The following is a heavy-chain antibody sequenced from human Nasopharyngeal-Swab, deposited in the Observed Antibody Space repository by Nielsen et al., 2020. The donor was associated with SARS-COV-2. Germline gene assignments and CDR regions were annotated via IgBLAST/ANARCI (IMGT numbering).Heavy chain of an antibody. D-gene: IGHD2-15*01. CDR2: IRSKGNTYAT. Sequence: GGSLRLSCAASGFTSSDSAIHWVRQASGKGLAWVGRIRSKGNTYATAYAASVKGRFIIFRDDPTNTAYLQMNSMKTEDTAVYYCTRCGGGCYSGRDYWGQGTLVTVSS. J-gene: IGHJ4*02. V-gene: IGHV3-73*01. CDR1: GFTSSDSA. CDR3: TRCGGGCYSGRDY.